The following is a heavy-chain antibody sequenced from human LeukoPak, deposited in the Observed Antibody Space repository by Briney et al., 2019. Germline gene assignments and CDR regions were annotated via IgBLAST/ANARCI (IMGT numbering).Heavy chain of an antibody. Sequence: SETLSPTCTVSGGSISSYYWSWIRQPPGKGLEWIGYIYYSGSTNYNPSLKSRVTISVDTSKNQFSLKLSSVTAADTAVYYCARTRDYYDSSGYYRSLDWFDPWGQGTLVTVSS. CDR1: GGSISSYY. CDR2: IYYSGST. J-gene: IGHJ5*02. V-gene: IGHV4-59*12. D-gene: IGHD3-22*01. CDR3: ARTRDYYDSSGYYRSLDWFDP.